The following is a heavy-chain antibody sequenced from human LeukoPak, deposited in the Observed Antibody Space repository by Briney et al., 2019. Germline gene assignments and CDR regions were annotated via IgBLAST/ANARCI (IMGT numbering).Heavy chain of an antibody. CDR1: GFSFSSFG. V-gene: IGHV3-7*04. J-gene: IGHJ4*02. D-gene: IGHD6-19*01. CDR3: ARANNAGWFDY. Sequence: GGSLRLSCAASGFSFSSFGLTWVRQAPGKGLEWVANIEEDGSRNHCVDSVKGRFTISRDNAKNSLFLQMSSLRVEDAAVYYCARANNAGWFDYWGQGTLVTVSS. CDR2: IEEDGSRN.